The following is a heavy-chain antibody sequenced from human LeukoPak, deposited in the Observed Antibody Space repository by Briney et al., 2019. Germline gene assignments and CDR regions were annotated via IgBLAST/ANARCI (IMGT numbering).Heavy chain of an antibody. Sequence: GGSLRLSCAASGFTFDDYAMHWVRQAPGKGLEWVSGISWNSGSIGYADSVKGRFTISRDNSKNTLYLQMNSLRAEDTAVYYCAKYLLALKSGPQERFAMSSPRGAFDIWGQGTMVTVSS. D-gene: IGHD2-2*01. J-gene: IGHJ3*02. CDR3: AKYLLALKSGPQERFAMSSPRGAFDI. CDR1: GFTFDDYA. V-gene: IGHV3-9*01. CDR2: ISWNSGSI.